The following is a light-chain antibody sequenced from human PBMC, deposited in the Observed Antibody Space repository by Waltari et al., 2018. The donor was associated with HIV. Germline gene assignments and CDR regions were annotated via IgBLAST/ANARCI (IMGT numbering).Light chain of an antibody. CDR3: LLFYSGVRV. CDR1: TGAITSGHY. Sequence: QAVVTQEPSLTVSPGGTVTLTCGSSTGAITSGHYPYWLQRKPAQAPTTLIYNIKTNPSLTPARVAGSLLGGKAALTLSGAQSEDEAEYYCLLFYSGVRVFGGGTKLTVL. V-gene: IGLV7-46*01. J-gene: IGLJ2*01. CDR2: NIK.